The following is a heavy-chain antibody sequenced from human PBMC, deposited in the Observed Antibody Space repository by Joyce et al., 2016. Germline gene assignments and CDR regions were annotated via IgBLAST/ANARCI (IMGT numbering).Heavy chain of an antibody. D-gene: IGHD2-15*01. CDR1: GVSFSGYC. CDR2: INHRGSA. V-gene: IGHV4-34*01. J-gene: IGHJ6*03. Sequence: QVQLQQWGAGLLRPSESLSLMCAVYGVSFSGYCWNWIRQAPGKGLEWIGEINHRGSAHYHPALKSRFSMSEDMSKNQFSLRLSSLTTADTAVYYCARGNSGGRFGDFYYYMDVWGKGTTVIVSS. CDR3: ARGNSGGRFGDFYYYMDV.